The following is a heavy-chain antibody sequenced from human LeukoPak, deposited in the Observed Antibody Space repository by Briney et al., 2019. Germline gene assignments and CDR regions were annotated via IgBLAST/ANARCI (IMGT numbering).Heavy chain of an antibody. D-gene: IGHD6-13*01. CDR1: GFTFSSYG. Sequence: GRSLRLSCAASGFTFSSYGMHWVRQAPGKGLEWVAVISYDGSNKYYADSVKGRFTISRDNSKNTLYLQMNSLRAEDTAVYYCAKDGISSSWFAYADYWGQGTLVTVSS. J-gene: IGHJ4*02. CDR3: AKDGISSSWFAYADY. CDR2: ISYDGSNK. V-gene: IGHV3-30*18.